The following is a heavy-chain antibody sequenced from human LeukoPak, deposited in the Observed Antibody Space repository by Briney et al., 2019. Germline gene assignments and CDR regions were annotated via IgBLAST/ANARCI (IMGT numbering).Heavy chain of an antibody. V-gene: IGHV3-7*01. Sequence: GGSLRLSCAASGFTFINYWMSWVRQAPGKGLEWVANIKQDGSEKLYLDSLKGRFTISRDNAKNSGYLLMNSLRAEDTAVYYCAREGGLNNWYYYMDVWGKGATVTVPS. D-gene: IGHD1-20*01. CDR3: AREGGLNNWYYYMDV. J-gene: IGHJ6*03. CDR1: GFTFINYW. CDR2: IKQDGSEK.